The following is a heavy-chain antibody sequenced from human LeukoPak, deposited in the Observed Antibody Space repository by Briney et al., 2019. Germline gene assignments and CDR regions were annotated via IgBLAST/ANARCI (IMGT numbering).Heavy chain of an antibody. Sequence: ASVKVSCKASGYIFTNYAIHWVRQAPGQRLEWMGWINAGNGKANYSQKFRGRVTLTRDTSASTAYMELRSLRSADTAVYYCARGYYDLLTGHVVTYYFDYWGQGTLVTVSS. V-gene: IGHV1-3*01. CDR3: ARGYYDLLTGHVVTYYFDY. J-gene: IGHJ4*02. D-gene: IGHD3-9*01. CDR2: INAGNGKA. CDR1: GYIFTNYA.